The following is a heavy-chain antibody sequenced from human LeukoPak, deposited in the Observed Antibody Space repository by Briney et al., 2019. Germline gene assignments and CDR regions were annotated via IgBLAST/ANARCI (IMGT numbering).Heavy chain of an antibody. CDR3: AIDPNWETHN. Sequence: GGSLRLSCAASGFTFTSYTMYWVRQAPGKGPEWVSIIGNDGGGIHYADSVRGRFTISRDNSKNTLYLQMTNLRVDDTALYYCAIDPNWETHNWGQGVLVTVSS. CDR1: GFTFTSYT. CDR2: IGNDGGGI. D-gene: IGHD1-1*01. V-gene: IGHV3-23*01. J-gene: IGHJ4*02.